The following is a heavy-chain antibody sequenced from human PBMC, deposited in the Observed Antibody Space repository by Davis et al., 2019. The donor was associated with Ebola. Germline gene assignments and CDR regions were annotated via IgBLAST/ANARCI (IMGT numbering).Heavy chain of an antibody. CDR2: ISYDGSNK. D-gene: IGHD2/OR15-2a*01. CDR1: GFTFSSYG. J-gene: IGHJ6*02. V-gene: IGHV3-30*18. CDR3: AKGGARYFYHYYGMDV. Sequence: SLKISCAASGFTFSSYGMHWVRQAPGKGLEWVAVISYDGSNKYYADSVKGRFTISRDNSKNTLYLQMNSLRADDTALYYCAKGGARYFYHYYGMDVWGQGTTVTVSS.